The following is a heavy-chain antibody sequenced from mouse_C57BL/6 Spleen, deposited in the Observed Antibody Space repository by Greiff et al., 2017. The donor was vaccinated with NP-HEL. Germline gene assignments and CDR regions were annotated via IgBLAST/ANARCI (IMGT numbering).Heavy chain of an antibody. D-gene: IGHD2-1*01. CDR3: ERDMIYYGNYVAMDY. CDR2: INYDGSST. CDR1: GFTFSDYY. Sequence: EVKVVESEGGLVQPGSSMKLSCTASGFTFSDYYMAWVRQVPEKGLEWVANINYDGSSTYYLDSLKSRFIISRDNAKNILYLQMSSLKSEDTATYYCERDMIYYGNYVAMDYWGQGTSVTVSS. V-gene: IGHV5-16*01. J-gene: IGHJ4*01.